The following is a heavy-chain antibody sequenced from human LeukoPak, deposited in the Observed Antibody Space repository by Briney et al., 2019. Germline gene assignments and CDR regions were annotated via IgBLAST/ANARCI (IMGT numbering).Heavy chain of an antibody. Sequence: ASVKVSCKASGGTSSSYAIGWVRQAPGQGLEWMGWINPNSGGTNYAQKFQGRVTMTRDTSISTAYMELSRLRSDDTAVYYCATDPREADYWGQGTLVTVSS. CDR3: ATDPREADY. CDR1: GGTSSSYA. V-gene: IGHV1-2*02. CDR2: INPNSGGT. J-gene: IGHJ4*02.